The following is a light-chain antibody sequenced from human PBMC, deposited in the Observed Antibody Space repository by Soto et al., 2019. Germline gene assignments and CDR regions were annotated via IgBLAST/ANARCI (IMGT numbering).Light chain of an antibody. V-gene: IGKV3-15*01. J-gene: IGKJ5*01. CDR3: QQYNHWPPIT. CDR2: GAS. CDR1: QSVSSN. Sequence: EIVMTQSPATLSVSPGEGDTLSCRASQSVSSNLAWYQQRPGEAARILSCGASSSAAGILARFSGCGSGTEFTLTISSRQSEDIAVYYCQQYNHWPPITFGQGTRLE.